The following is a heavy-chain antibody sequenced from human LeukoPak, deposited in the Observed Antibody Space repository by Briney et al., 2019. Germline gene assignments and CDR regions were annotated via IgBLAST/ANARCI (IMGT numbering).Heavy chain of an antibody. CDR3: ARDRVGVRAFDY. CDR2: IYHSGST. V-gene: IGHV4-4*02. D-gene: IGHD3-10*01. Sequence: SETLSLTCTVSGVSISSTNWWSWVRQPPGKGLEWIGEIYHSGSTNYNPSLKSRVTISADKSKNQFSLKLTYVTAADTAVYYCARDRVGVRAFDYWGQGTLVTVSS. J-gene: IGHJ4*02. CDR1: GVSISSTNW.